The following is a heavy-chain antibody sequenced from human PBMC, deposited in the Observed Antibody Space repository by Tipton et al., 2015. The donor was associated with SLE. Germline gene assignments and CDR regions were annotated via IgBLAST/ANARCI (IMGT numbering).Heavy chain of an antibody. Sequence: GLVKPSETLSLTCTVSGGSISSGSHYWGWLRQPPGKGLEWIATIYYTGNRYYNPSLKSRATLSVDTSKNQLSLKLTSVTAADTAVYYCARRGPLGYRNGPNWFDPWGQGTLVTVSS. CDR1: GGSISSGSHY. J-gene: IGHJ5*02. D-gene: IGHD5-18*01. CDR3: ARRGPLGYRNGPNWFDP. CDR2: IYYTGNR. V-gene: IGHV4-39*01.